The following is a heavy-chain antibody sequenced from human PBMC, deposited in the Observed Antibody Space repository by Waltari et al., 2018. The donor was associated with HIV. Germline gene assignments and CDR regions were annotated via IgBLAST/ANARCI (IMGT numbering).Heavy chain of an antibody. J-gene: IGHJ4*02. V-gene: IGHV4-39*01. CDR2: VYYSGST. CDR1: GGSIISNVYY. D-gene: IGHD4-17*01. CDR3: APRDYGDYQFDY. Sequence: QLQLQESGPGLVKPSETLSLTCTVSGGSIISNVYYWGWIRQPPGKGLEWIGSVYYSGSTYYNPSLKGRVTISVDTSKNQFYLRLRSVTAADTAVYYCAPRDYGDYQFDYWGRGTLVTVSS.